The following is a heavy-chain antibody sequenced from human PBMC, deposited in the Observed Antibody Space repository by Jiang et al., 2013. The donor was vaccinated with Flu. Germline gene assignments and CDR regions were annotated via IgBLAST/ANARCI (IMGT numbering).Heavy chain of an antibody. CDR1: GGSISSGGYY. J-gene: IGHJ4*02. V-gene: IGHV4-31*03. D-gene: IGHD1-14*01. CDR2: LLQWEH. Sequence: KPSQTLSLTCTVSGGSISSGGYYWSWIRQHPGKGLEWDWVHLLQWEHLLQPSLKSRVTISVDTSKNQFSLKLSSVTAADTAVYYCASRGHRPPNQYYFDYWGQGTLVTVSS. CDR3: ASRGHRPPNQYYFDY.